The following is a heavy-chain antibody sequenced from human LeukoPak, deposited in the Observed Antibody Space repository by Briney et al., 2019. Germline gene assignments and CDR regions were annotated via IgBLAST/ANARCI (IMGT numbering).Heavy chain of an antibody. CDR1: GGSISSGDYY. CDR2: IYYSGNT. D-gene: IGHD2-2*01. CDR3: AREQVPAAPFDY. J-gene: IGHJ4*02. V-gene: IGHV4-30-4*01. Sequence: SETLSLTCTVSGGSISSGDYYWSWIRQPPGKGLEWIGYIYYSGNTYYNPSLKSRVTISVDTSKNQFSLKLSSVTAADTAVYYCAREQVPAAPFDYWGQGTLVTVSS.